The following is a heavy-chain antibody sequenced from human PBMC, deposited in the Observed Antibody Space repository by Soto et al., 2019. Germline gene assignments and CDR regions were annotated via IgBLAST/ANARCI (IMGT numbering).Heavy chain of an antibody. J-gene: IGHJ4*02. Sequence: QVQLVQSGAEVKKPGASVKVSCKASGYTFTGYYMHWVRQAPGQGLEWMGWINPNSGGTNYAQKFQGWVTMTRDTPISTAYMELSRLRSDDTAVYYCARVYSSSWYDYFDYWGQGTLVTVSS. CDR2: INPNSGGT. D-gene: IGHD6-13*01. V-gene: IGHV1-2*04. CDR1: GYTFTGYY. CDR3: ARVYSSSWYDYFDY.